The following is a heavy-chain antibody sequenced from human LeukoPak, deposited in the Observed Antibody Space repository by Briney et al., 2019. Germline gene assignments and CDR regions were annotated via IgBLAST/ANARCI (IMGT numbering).Heavy chain of an antibody. J-gene: IGHJ4*02. CDR3: ARYSSGGYYFDY. CDR2: IYDRGST. V-gene: IGHV4-59*01. D-gene: IGHD6-19*01. CDR1: GGXISSYY. Sequence: SETLSLTCTVSGGXISSYYWSWIRQPPGKGLEWIGNIYDRGSTKYNPSLKSRVTISVDTSENQFSLKLTSVTAADTAVYYCARYSSGGYYFDYWGQGTLVTVSS.